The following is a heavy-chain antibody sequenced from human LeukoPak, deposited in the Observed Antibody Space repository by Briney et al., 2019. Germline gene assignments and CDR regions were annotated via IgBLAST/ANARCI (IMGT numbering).Heavy chain of an antibody. CDR3: ARHGWHAWYFDL. Sequence: NPSETLSLTCVVYGGSFSGYSWSWIRQPPGKGLEWIGEINQRRNTNYNPSLKSRVTISIDTSKNQFSLKLSSVTAADTAVYYCARHGWHAWYFDLWGRGTLVTVSS. V-gene: IGHV4-34*01. CDR1: GGSFSGYS. D-gene: IGHD6-19*01. J-gene: IGHJ2*01. CDR2: INQRRNT.